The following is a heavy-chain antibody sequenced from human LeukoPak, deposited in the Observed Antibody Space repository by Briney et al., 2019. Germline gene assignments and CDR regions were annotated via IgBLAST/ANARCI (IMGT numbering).Heavy chain of an antibody. D-gene: IGHD3-22*01. V-gene: IGHV4-61*02. CDR3: AREYYGSSGYFDY. CDR2: IYTSGST. CDR1: GGSISSGSYY. Sequence: SQTLSLTCTVSGGSISSGSYYWSWIRQPAGKGLEWIGRIYTSGSTNYNPSLKSRVTISVDTSKNQFSLKLSSVTAADTAVYYCAREYYGSSGYFDYWGQGTLVTVSS. J-gene: IGHJ4*02.